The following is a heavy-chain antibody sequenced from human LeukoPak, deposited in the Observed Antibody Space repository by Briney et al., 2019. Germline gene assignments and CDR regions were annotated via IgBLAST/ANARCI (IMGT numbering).Heavy chain of an antibody. CDR2: IKEDGSEK. CDR3: ARQGTSHFDY. CDR1: GFTFSTYW. J-gene: IGHJ4*02. Sequence: GGSLRLSCAGSGFTFSTYWLSWVRQAPGKGPEWVANIKEDGSEKYYVDSVKGRFTISRDNAKNSLYLQMNSLRAEDTAVYYCARQGTSHFDYWGQGTLVTVSS. V-gene: IGHV3-7*01.